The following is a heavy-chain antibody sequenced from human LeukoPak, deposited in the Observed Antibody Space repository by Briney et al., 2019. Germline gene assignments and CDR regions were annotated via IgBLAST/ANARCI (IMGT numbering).Heavy chain of an antibody. D-gene: IGHD6-13*01. J-gene: IGHJ4*02. Sequence: ASVKVSCKASGYTFTSYAMHWVRQAPGQRLEWMGWINAGNGNTKYSQKFQGRVAITRDTSASTAYMELSRLRSEDTAVYYCARFSAIAAAGHIDYWGQGTLVTVSS. CDR3: ARFSAIAAAGHIDY. CDR2: INAGNGNT. V-gene: IGHV1-3*01. CDR1: GYTFTSYA.